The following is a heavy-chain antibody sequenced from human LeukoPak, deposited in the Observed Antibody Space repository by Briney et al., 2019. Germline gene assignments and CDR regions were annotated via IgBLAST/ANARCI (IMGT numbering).Heavy chain of an antibody. CDR2: IGTAGDT. D-gene: IGHD1-26*01. CDR3: ARYSGTYGAYDY. V-gene: IGHV3-13*01. CDR1: GFTFSSYD. Sequence: PGGSLRLSCAASGFTFSSYDMHWVRQATGKGLEWVSAIGTAGDTYYPGSVKGRFTISRENAKNSLYLQMNSLRAEDTAVYYCARYSGTYGAYDYWGQGTLVTVSS. J-gene: IGHJ4*02.